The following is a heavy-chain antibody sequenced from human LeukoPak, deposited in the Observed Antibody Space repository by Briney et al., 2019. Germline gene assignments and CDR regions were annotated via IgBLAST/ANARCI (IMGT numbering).Heavy chain of an antibody. J-gene: IGHJ4*02. Sequence: SPTLSLTCAISGDTVSSNSAAWNWLTQSPSRGLEWLGSTYYRSKWYKEYAVYVKSRINIHPDTSKKQFSLQVNSVTLEDTAVYYCARAYGQVGDIDYWGQGTLVTVSS. CDR3: ARAYGQVGDIDY. D-gene: IGHD1-26*01. V-gene: IGHV6-1*01. CDR2: TYYRSKWYK. CDR1: GDTVSSNSAA.